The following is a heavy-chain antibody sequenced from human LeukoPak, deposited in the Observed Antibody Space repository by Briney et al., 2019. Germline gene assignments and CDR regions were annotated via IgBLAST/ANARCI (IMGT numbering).Heavy chain of an antibody. CDR2: IYNSGGT. CDR1: GGSISSGGYY. V-gene: IGHV4-31*03. J-gene: IGHJ4*02. D-gene: IGHD5-18*01. CDR3: ANFGNSYGFNY. Sequence: MSSETLSLTCTVSGGSISSGGYYWSWIRQHPGKGLEWTGYIYNSGGTYYNPSLKSRVTISVDTSKNQFSLKLSSVTAADTAVYYCANFGNSYGFNYWGQGTLVTVSS.